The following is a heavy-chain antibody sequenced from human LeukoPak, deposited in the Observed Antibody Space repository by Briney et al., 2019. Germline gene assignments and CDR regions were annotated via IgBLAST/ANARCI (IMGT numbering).Heavy chain of an antibody. V-gene: IGHV3-23*01. D-gene: IGHD2-15*01. CDR2: IRANGGGT. J-gene: IGHJ4*02. CDR1: GFTFSSYA. CDR3: AKGHRYCTSGNCNSAVDY. Sequence: PGGSLRLSCAASGFTFSSYAMTWVRQAPGKGLEWVSTIRANGGGTHHAESLRGRFTISRDNSKSTVYLQMNSLGAEDTAVYYCAKGHRYCTSGNCNSAVDYWGQGTLVTVSS.